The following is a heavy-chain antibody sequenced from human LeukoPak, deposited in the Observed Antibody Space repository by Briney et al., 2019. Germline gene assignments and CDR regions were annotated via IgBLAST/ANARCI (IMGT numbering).Heavy chain of an antibody. D-gene: IGHD2-8*01. CDR3: ARDPPAVSINTYA. Sequence: GGSLRLSCAASGFTVGNNYMNWVRQAPGKGLEWVSLIFSHGETFYADSVKGRFTISRDNSKNTLYLQMNGLRAEDTAVYYCARDPPAVSINTYAWGQGTLVTVSS. CDR1: GFTVGNNY. V-gene: IGHV3-66*01. CDR2: IFSHGET. J-gene: IGHJ4*02.